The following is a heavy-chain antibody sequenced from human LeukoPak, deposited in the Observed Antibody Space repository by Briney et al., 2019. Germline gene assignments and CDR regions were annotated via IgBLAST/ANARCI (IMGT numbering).Heavy chain of an antibody. Sequence: PSETLSLTCSVSGDSVTSSYWNWIRQPPGKGLEWIGYVSSDGTTNYTPSLRSRLIMSVDTAKNDISLILTSVTAADTAIYYCARLDCLVEGCYNHWGRGTPVTVSS. V-gene: IGHV4-59*08. D-gene: IGHD2-15*01. CDR3: ARLDCLVEGCYNH. CDR1: GDSVTSSY. CDR2: VSSDGTT. J-gene: IGHJ4*02.